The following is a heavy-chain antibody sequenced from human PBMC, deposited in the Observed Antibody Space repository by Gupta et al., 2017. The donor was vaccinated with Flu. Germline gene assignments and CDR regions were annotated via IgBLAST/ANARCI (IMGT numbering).Heavy chain of an antibody. D-gene: IGHD6-19*01. CDR3: ARDGSGRSFQI. J-gene: IGHJ3*02. V-gene: IGHV4-4*08. Sequence: SWIRQHPGGGLEWIRYTYKSGTTEYNPSLKSRVAISVDRFKNQFSLRLSSVTAADTAVYYCARDGSGRSFQIWGQGTMVTVSS. CDR2: TYKSGTT.